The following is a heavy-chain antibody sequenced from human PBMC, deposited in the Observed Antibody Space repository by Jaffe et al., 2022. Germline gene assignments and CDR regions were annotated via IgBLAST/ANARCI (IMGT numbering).Heavy chain of an antibody. D-gene: IGHD6-19*01. Sequence: EVQLLESGGGLVQPGGSLRLSCAASGFTFSSYAMSWVRQAPGKGLEWVSAISGSGGSTYYADSVKGRFTISRDNSKNTLYLQMNSLRAEDTAVYYCAKDGFGFAAVAAKYYFDYWGQGTLVTVSS. CDR2: ISGSGGST. J-gene: IGHJ4*02. CDR1: GFTFSSYA. V-gene: IGHV3-23*01. CDR3: AKDGFGFAAVAAKYYFDY.